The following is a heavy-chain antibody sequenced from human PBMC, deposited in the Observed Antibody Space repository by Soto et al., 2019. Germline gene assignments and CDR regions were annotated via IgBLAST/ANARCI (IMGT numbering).Heavy chain of an antibody. J-gene: IGHJ4*02. CDR1: GYTFTSYY. V-gene: IGHV1-46*03. CDR3: AAALHRYCGYDRYYFDC. Sequence: QVQLVQSGAEVKKPGASVKVSCKASGYTFTSYYMHWVRQAPGQGLEWMGIINPSGGSTSYAQKFQGRVTVTRDTSTSTVYMELSSLRSEDTAVYYCAAALHRYCGYDRYYFDCWGQGTLVTVSS. CDR2: INPSGGST. D-gene: IGHD5-12*01.